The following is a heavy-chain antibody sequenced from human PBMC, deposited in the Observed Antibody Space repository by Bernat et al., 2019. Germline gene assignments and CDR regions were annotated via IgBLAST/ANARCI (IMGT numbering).Heavy chain of an antibody. D-gene: IGHD2-2*01. CDR3: AREGGYATEVSFDY. CDR2: ILSDGVKK. V-gene: IGHV3-30-3*01. Sequence: QVQLVESGGGVVQPGRSLRLSCSASGFPFSSYTMHWVRQPPGKGLEWVTIILSDGVKKYYADSVKGRFTISRDNSKKTLYLQMNSLRAEDTAVYYCAREGGYATEVSFDYWGQGTLVTVSS. J-gene: IGHJ4*02. CDR1: GFPFSSYT.